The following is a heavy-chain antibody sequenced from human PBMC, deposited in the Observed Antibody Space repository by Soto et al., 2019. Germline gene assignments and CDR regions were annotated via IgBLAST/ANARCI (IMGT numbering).Heavy chain of an antibody. V-gene: IGHV3-15*07. CDR3: TTSGSYGDDDY. CDR1: GFTFSNAW. Sequence: EVQLVESGGGLVKPGGSLRLSYAASGFTFSNAWMNWVRQAPGKGLEWVGRSKSKADGGTTDYGAPFKGRFIISRDDSKKTLSLQMNSLKTEDTAVYYCTTSGSYGDDDYWGQGTLVTVSS. D-gene: IGHD3-10*01. CDR2: SKSKADGGTT. J-gene: IGHJ4*02.